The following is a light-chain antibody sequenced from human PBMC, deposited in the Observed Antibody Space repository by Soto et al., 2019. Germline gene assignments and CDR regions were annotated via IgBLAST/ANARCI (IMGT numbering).Light chain of an antibody. Sequence: QSVLTQPASVSGSPGQSITISCTGTSSDVGGYDYVSWYQQHPGKAPKLMVFEVNNRPSGVSNRFSGSKSGNTASLTISGLQAEDDGHYYCSSYSGSSTPYVFGTGTKVTVL. CDR2: EVN. J-gene: IGLJ1*01. CDR3: SSYSGSSTPYV. V-gene: IGLV2-14*01. CDR1: SSDVGGYDY.